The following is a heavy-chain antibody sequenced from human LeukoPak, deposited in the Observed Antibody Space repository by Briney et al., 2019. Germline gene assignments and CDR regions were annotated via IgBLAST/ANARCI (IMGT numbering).Heavy chain of an antibody. CDR2: IYYSGST. D-gene: IGHD3-10*01. V-gene: IGHV4-39*07. Sequence: PSETLSLTCTVSGGSISTTSYYWGWIRQPPGKGLEWIGSIYYSGSTYYNPSLKSRVTISVDTSKNQFSLKLSSVTAADTAVYYCARDFNTATETYYYGSGVRRDAFDIWGQGTMVTVSS. CDR1: GGSISTTSYY. J-gene: IGHJ3*02. CDR3: ARDFNTATETYYYGSGVRRDAFDI.